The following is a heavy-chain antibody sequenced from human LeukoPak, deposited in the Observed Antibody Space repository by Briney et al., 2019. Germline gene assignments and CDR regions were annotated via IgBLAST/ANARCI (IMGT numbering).Heavy chain of an antibody. CDR3: AKVRPHSDAFDI. CDR1: GFTFSSYG. D-gene: IGHD4-17*01. J-gene: IGHJ3*02. CDR2: IRYDGSNK. Sequence: GGSLRLSCAASGFTFSSYGMHWVRQAPGKGLEWVVFIRYDGSNKYYADSVKGRFTISRDNSKNTLYLQMNSLRAEDTAVYYCAKVRPHSDAFDIWGQGTMVTVSS. V-gene: IGHV3-30*02.